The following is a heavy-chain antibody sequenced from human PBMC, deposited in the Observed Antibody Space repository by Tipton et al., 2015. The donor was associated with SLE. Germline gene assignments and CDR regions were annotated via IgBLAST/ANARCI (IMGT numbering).Heavy chain of an antibody. CDR2: TYNNDRT. Sequence: TLSLTCVVSGYSITSDNYWDWIRQSPGKGLEWIVYTYNNDRTKYNPSLQSRVTVPVDTSENQLSLKLTSVTAADTAVYYCARFHLKSYYEFDSWGQGTLVTVSS. CDR1: GYSITSDNY. V-gene: IGHV4-28*01. CDR3: ARFHLKSYYEFDS. J-gene: IGHJ5*01. D-gene: IGHD1-26*01.